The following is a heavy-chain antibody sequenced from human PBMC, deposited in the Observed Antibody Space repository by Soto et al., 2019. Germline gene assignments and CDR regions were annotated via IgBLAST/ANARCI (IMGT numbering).Heavy chain of an antibody. V-gene: IGHV1-69*04. J-gene: IGHJ4*02. D-gene: IGHD3-3*01. CDR1: GGTFSSYT. CDR2: IIPILGIA. CDR3: AREYRRQYDFWSGYCFDY. Sequence: GASVKVSCKASGGTFSSYTISWVRQAPGQGLEWMGRIIPILGIANYAQKFQGRVTITADKSTSTAYMELSSLRSEDTAVYYCAREYRRQYDFWSGYCFDYWGQGTLVTVSS.